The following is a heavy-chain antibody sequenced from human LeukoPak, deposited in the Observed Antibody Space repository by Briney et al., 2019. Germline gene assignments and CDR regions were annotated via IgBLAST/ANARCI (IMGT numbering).Heavy chain of an antibody. D-gene: IGHD3-3*01. CDR2: TRNKANSYTT. V-gene: IGHV3-72*01. J-gene: IGHJ6*04. CDR1: GFTFSDHY. Sequence: PGGSLRLSCAASGFTFSDHYMDWVRQAPGKGLEWVGRTRNKANSYTTEYAASVKGRFTISRDDSKNSLYLEMNSLKTEDTAVYYCARGEYDFWSGPTGVLDVWGKGTTVTVSS. CDR3: ARGEYDFWSGPTGVLDV.